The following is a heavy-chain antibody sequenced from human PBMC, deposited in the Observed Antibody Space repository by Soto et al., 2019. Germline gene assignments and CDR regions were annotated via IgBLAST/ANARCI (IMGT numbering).Heavy chain of an antibody. CDR2: INSGNGNT. J-gene: IGHJ4*02. CDR3: ARAYDFVYRFDY. D-gene: IGHD5-18*01. CDR1: GYSFTTYT. V-gene: IGHV1-3*01. Sequence: GASVKVSCKASGYSFTTYTMHWVRQAPGQRLEWMGWINSGNGNTKYSQKFQGRVTITRDTSASTAYMELSSLRSEDTAVYYCARAYDFVYRFDYWGQGTLVTVSS.